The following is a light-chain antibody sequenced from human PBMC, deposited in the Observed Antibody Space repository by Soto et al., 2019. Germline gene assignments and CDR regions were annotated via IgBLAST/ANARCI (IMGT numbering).Light chain of an antibody. CDR3: SSFTTTYFYV. Sequence: QSVLTQPASVSGSLGQSFTLSCTGSGGDIGAYNYVSWYQQHPGKAPKLIIYGVTHRPSGVSSRFSASKSAYTASLTISALQAEDEADYYCSSFTTTYFYVFGPGTKVTVL. CDR2: GVT. J-gene: IGLJ1*01. CDR1: GGDIGAYNY. V-gene: IGLV2-14*01.